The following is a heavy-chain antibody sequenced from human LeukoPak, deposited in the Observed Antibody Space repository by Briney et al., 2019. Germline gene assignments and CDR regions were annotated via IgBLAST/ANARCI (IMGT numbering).Heavy chain of an antibody. Sequence: SETLSLTCTVSGGSISSGGYYWSWIRQHPGKGLEWIGYIYYSGSTYYNPSLKSRVTISVDTSKNQLSLKLSSVTAADTAVYYCARAYDFWSGYYTGSFDIWGQGTMVTVSS. CDR2: IYYSGST. CDR1: GGSISSGGYY. CDR3: ARAYDFWSGYYTGSFDI. V-gene: IGHV4-31*03. J-gene: IGHJ3*02. D-gene: IGHD3-3*01.